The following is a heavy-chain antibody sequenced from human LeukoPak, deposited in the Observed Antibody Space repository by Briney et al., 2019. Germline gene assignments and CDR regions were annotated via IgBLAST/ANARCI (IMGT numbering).Heavy chain of an antibody. CDR2: ISNSGSNI. V-gene: IGHV3-11*04. CDR1: GFTFSDYY. J-gene: IGHJ4*02. Sequence: GGSLRLSCAASGFTFSDYYMSWIRQAPGKGLEWISYISNSGSNIYYADSVEGRFTMSRDNAKNSLYLQMNSLRAEDTAVYYCARVRGSYANDYWGQGTLVTVSS. CDR3: ARVRGSYANDY. D-gene: IGHD3-10*01.